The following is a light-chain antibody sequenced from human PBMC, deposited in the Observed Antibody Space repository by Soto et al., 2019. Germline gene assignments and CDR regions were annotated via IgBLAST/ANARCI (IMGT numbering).Light chain of an antibody. CDR1: NSDVGYYDY. CDR2: EVT. V-gene: IGLV2-14*01. J-gene: IGLJ1*01. CDR3: LSYTTSSTYV. Sequence: QSALTQPASVSGSLGQSITISCTGTNSDVGYYDYVSWYQQHPGKAPKLMIYEVTNRPSGISNRFSGSKSGNTASLTISGLQAEDEADYYCLSYTTSSTYVFGAGTKVTVL.